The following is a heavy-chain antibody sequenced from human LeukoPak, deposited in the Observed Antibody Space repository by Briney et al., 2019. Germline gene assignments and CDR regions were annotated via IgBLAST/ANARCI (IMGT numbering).Heavy chain of an antibody. V-gene: IGHV1-24*01. Sequence: ASAKVSCKVSGYTLTELSMHWVRQAPGKGLEWMGGFDPEDGETIYAQKFQGRVTMTEDTSTDTAYMELSSLRSEDTAVYYCARDRAGVVPAIMDVWGKGTTVTVSS. D-gene: IGHD2-2*01. CDR2: FDPEDGET. CDR3: ARDRAGVVPAIMDV. J-gene: IGHJ6*03. CDR1: GYTLTELS.